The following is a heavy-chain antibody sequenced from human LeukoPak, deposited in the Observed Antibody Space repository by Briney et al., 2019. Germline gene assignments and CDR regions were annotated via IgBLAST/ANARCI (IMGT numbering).Heavy chain of an antibody. CDR3: AKDQGSSSPLGY. CDR1: GFTFSSYG. J-gene: IGHJ4*02. V-gene: IGHV3-30*02. D-gene: IGHD6-13*01. CDR2: IRYDGSNK. Sequence: GGSLRLSCAASGFTFSSYGMHWVRQAPGKGLEWVAFIRYDGSNKYYADSVKGRFTISRDNSKNTLYLQMNSLRAEDTAVYYCAKDQGSSSPLGYWGQGTLVTVSS.